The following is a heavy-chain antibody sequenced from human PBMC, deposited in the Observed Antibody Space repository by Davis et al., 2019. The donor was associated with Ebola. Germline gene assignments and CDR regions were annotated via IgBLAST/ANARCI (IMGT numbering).Heavy chain of an antibody. CDR1: GFTFSYCD. Sequence: GESLKISCAASGFTFSYCDMSWVRQAPGKGLQWVSVIGHGGDTWSADSVRGWFTISRDNSRNTLDLQMSDVRAEDTAIYYCAKKGRQGRRTTDLDNWGQGTGVTVSS. V-gene: IGHV3-23*01. D-gene: IGHD2/OR15-2a*01. J-gene: IGHJ4*02. CDR2: IGHGGDT. CDR3: AKKGRQGRRTTDLDN.